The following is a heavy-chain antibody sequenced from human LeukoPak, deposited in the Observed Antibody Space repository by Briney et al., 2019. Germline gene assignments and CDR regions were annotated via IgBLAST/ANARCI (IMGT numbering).Heavy chain of an antibody. CDR2: IYYSGST. Sequence: SSETLSLTCTVSGGSISSYYWSWIRQTPGKGLEWIGDIYYSGSTNYNPSLKSRVTISVDTSKNQFSLRLSSVTAADTAVYYCARHTDIAPLSSLKYWGQGTLVTVSS. CDR3: ARHTDIAPLSSLKY. V-gene: IGHV4-59*08. CDR1: GGSISSYY. D-gene: IGHD6-13*01. J-gene: IGHJ4*02.